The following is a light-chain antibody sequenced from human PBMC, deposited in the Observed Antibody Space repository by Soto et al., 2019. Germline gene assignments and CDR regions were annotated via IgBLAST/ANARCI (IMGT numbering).Light chain of an antibody. V-gene: IGKV3-20*01. J-gene: IGKJ4*01. CDR1: QTVRNNY. Sequence: FVWTQPPGTLSLSPGERATLSCRASQTVRNNYLAWYQQKPGQAPRLLIYDASSRATGIPDRFSGGGSGTGFTLTISRLEPEDFAVYYCQQFSSYPLTFGGGTKADI. CDR3: QQFSSYPLT. CDR2: DAS.